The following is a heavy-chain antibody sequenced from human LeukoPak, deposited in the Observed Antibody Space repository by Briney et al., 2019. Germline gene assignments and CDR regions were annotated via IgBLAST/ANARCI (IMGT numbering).Heavy chain of an antibody. CDR3: ARRDNQIGDY. Sequence: GESLEISCKGSGYRFTSYWIGWVRQMPGEGLEWMGIIYPGDSDTRYSPSFQGQVTISADKSINTAYLQWSSLKASDTAMYYCARRDNQIGDYWGQGTLVTVSS. J-gene: IGHJ4*02. CDR2: IYPGDSDT. D-gene: IGHD2-15*01. CDR1: GYRFTSYW. V-gene: IGHV5-51*01.